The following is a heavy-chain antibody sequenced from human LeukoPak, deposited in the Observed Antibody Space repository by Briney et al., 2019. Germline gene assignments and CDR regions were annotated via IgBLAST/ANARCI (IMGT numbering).Heavy chain of an antibody. CDR3: ARGTVYSNYDYFDY. J-gene: IGHJ4*02. Sequence: SGTLSLTCAVSGGSISSSNWWSWVRPPPGKGLEWIGEIYHSGSTNYNPSLKSRVTISVDKSKNQFSLKLSSVTAADTAVYYCARGTVYSNYDYFDYWGQGTLVTVSS. CDR1: GGSISSSNW. CDR2: IYHSGST. D-gene: IGHD4-11*01. V-gene: IGHV4-4*02.